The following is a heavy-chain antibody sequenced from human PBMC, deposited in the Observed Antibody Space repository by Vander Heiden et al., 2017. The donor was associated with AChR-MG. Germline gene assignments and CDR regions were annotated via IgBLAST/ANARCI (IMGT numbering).Heavy chain of an antibody. V-gene: IGHV4-59*01. CDR3: AGGTLGGVVGATTYYYYYYMDV. J-gene: IGHJ6*03. Sequence: QVQLQESGPGLVKPSETLSLTCTGSGGSISSYYWTWIRQPPGKGLEWIGYIYYSGSTNYNPSLKRRVTISVDTSKNQFSLKLSSVTAADTAVYYCAGGTLGGVVGATTYYYYYYMDVWGKGTTVTVSS. CDR2: IYYSGST. D-gene: IGHD1-26*01. CDR1: GGSISSYY.